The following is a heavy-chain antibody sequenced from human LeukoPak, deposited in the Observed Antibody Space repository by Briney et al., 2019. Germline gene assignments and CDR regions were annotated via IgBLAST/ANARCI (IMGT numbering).Heavy chain of an antibody. J-gene: IGHJ4*02. CDR2: IYHSGST. V-gene: IGHV4-38-2*02. Sequence: PWETLSLTCTVSGYSISSGYYWGWIRQPPGKGLEWIGSIYHSGSTYYNPSLKSRVTISVDTSKNQFSLKLSSVTAADTAVYYCARANYVYYFDYWGQGTLVTVSS. D-gene: IGHD1-7*01. CDR1: GYSISSGYY. CDR3: ARANYVYYFDY.